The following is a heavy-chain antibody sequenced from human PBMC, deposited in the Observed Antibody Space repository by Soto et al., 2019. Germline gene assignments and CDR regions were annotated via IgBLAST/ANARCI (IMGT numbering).Heavy chain of an antibody. CDR3: ARGAKTISIFGVVPEYYYMDV. D-gene: IGHD3-3*01. Sequence: SETLSLTCTVSGGSISSYYWSWIRQPPGKGLEWIGYIYYSGSTNYNPSLKSRVTISVDTSKNQFSLKLSSVTAADTAVYYCARGAKTISIFGVVPEYYYMDVWGKRTTVTVSS. CDR2: IYYSGST. J-gene: IGHJ6*03. V-gene: IGHV4-59*08. CDR1: GGSISSYY.